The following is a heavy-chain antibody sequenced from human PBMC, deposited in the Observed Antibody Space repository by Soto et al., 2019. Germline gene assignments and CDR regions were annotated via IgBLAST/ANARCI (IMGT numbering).Heavy chain of an antibody. CDR2: IYYSGST. CDR3: ARGRYYYGSGSPHDI. CDR1: VGSVSSGDYY. Sequence: PSETLSLTCTVSVGSVSSGDYYWSWIRRPPGKGLEWIGYIYYSGSTYYNPSLKSRVTISVDTSKNQFSLELSSVTAADTAVYYCARGRYYYGSGSPHDIWGQGTMVTVSS. J-gene: IGHJ3*02. V-gene: IGHV4-30-4*01. D-gene: IGHD3-10*01.